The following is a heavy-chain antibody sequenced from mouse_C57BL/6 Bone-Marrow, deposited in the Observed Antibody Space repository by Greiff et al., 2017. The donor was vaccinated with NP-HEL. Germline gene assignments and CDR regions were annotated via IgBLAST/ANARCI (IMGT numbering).Heavy chain of an antibody. D-gene: IGHD1-1*01. Sequence: VQLQQSGAELARPGASVKLSCKASGYTFTSYGISWVKQRPGQGLEWIGEIYPRSGNTYYNEKFKGKATLTADKSSSTAYMELRSLTSEDSAVYYCARRGVPLLRSYDWYYEGWGTGTTVTVAT. V-gene: IGHV1-81*01. CDR3: ARRGVPLLRSYDWYYEG. J-gene: IGHJ1*03. CDR1: GYTFTSYG. CDR2: IYPRSGNT.